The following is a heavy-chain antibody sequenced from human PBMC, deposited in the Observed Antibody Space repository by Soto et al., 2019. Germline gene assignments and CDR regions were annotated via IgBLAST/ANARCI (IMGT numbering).Heavy chain of an antibody. J-gene: IGHJ5*02. CDR3: SRGEASDGYYNPFNLFAP. D-gene: IGHD3-9*01. CDR1: GYRITSYG. Sequence: LVKVYCKASGYRITSYGSSWVRKAPGQGIEWMGWINVYNGNTKYAQKVQGRVTMTTDTSTSTAYMELRSLRSDDTAVYYCSRGEASDGYYNPFNLFAPLVQGTLDAVFS. CDR2: INVYNGNT. V-gene: IGHV1-18*01.